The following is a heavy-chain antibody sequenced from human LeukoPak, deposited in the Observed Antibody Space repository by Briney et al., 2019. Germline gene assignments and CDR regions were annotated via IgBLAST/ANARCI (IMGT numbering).Heavy chain of an antibody. CDR2: IYYSGST. Sequence: SETLSLTCTVSGGSMSSYYWSWIRQPPGKGLEWIGYIYYSGSTNYNPSLKSRVTISVDTSKNQFSLKLSSVTAADTAVYYCARAPDIVATIRHFDLWGRGTLVTVSS. D-gene: IGHD5-12*01. CDR3: ARAPDIVATIRHFDL. V-gene: IGHV4-59*01. J-gene: IGHJ2*01. CDR1: GGSMSSYY.